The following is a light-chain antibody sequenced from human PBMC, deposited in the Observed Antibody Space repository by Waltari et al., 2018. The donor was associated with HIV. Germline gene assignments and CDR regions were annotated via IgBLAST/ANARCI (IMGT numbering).Light chain of an antibody. Sequence: EIVMTQSPATLSLSPGERATLSCRASQSVSRKLAWYQQKPDQPPRLLIYGASTRATGVPARFSGSGSGTEFILTISSLQSEDFAVYYCQQYNNWPPLTFGGGTKVEIK. CDR3: QQYNNWPPLT. J-gene: IGKJ4*01. V-gene: IGKV3-15*01. CDR2: GAS. CDR1: QSVSRK.